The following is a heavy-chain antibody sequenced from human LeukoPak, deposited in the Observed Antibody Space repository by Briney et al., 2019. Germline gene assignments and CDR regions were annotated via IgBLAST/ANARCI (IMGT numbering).Heavy chain of an antibody. D-gene: IGHD2-2*01. V-gene: IGHV4-59*01. J-gene: IGHJ6*03. CDR1: GGSISSYY. CDR2: IYYSGST. Sequence: SETLSLTCTVSGGSISSYYWSWIRQPPGKGLEWIGYIYYSGSTNYNPSLKSRVTISVDTSKIQFSLKLSSVTAADTAVYYCAREVGYCSSTSCDQVTYYYYYMDVWGKGTTVTVSS. CDR3: AREVGYCSSTSCDQVTYYYYYMDV.